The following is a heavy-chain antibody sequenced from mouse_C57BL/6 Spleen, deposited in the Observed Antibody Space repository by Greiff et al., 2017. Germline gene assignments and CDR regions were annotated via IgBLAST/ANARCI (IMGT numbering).Heavy chain of an antibody. Sequence: DVHLVESGGGLVQPKGSLKLSCAASGFSFNTYAMNWVRQAPGKGLEWVARIRSKSNNYATYYADSVKDRFTISRDDSESMLYLQMNNLKTEDTAMYYCVSLWDWYFDVWGTGTTVTVSS. CDR2: IRSKSNNYAT. V-gene: IGHV10-1*01. CDR1: GFSFNTYA. D-gene: IGHD6-1*01. J-gene: IGHJ1*03. CDR3: VSLWDWYFDV.